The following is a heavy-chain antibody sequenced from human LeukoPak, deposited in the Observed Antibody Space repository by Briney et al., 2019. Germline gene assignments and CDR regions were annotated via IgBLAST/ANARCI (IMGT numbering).Heavy chain of an antibody. D-gene: IGHD5-12*01. Sequence: GESLKISCVASGYTFINFWIGWVRQKSGKGLEFMGVIYPGDSDTTYSPSFQGQVTVSADRSVRTTYLQWTSLEASDSATYYCARGRGGFTGYENFDYWGHGTMVTVS. J-gene: IGHJ4*01. CDR2: IYPGDSDT. CDR1: GYTFINFW. CDR3: ARGRGGFTGYENFDY. V-gene: IGHV5-51*01.